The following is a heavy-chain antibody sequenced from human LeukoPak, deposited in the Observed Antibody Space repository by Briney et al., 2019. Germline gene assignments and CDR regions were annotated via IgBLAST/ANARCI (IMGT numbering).Heavy chain of an antibody. CDR1: GGSFSGYY. CDR3: AREGQWLVPYFDY. V-gene: IGHV4-34*01. CDR2: INHSGST. J-gene: IGHJ4*02. Sequence: PSETLPLTCAVYGGSFSGYYWSWIRQPPGKRLEWIGEINHSGSTNYNPSLKSRVTISVDTSKNQFSLKLSSVTAADTAVYYCAREGQWLVPYFDYWGQGTLVTVSS. D-gene: IGHD6-19*01.